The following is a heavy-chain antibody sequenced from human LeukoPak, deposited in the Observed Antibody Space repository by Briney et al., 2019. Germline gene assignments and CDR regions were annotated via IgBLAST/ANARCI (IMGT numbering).Heavy chain of an antibody. CDR2: VYTSGST. Sequence: PSETLSLTCTVSGGSISGSYWSWIRQPAGKGLEWIGRVYTSGSTNYNPSLKGRVTMSVDTSKNQFSLKVSSVTAADTAVYYCARDDSSQHNWFDPWGQGTLVTVSS. J-gene: IGHJ5*02. V-gene: IGHV4-4*07. D-gene: IGHD6-13*01. CDR3: ARDDSSQHNWFDP. CDR1: GGSISGSY.